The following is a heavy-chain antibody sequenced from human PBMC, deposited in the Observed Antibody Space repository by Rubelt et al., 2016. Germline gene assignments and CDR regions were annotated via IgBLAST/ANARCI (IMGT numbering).Heavy chain of an antibody. CDR3: AREMRRGGNPQEGRYYFDY. D-gene: IGHD4-23*01. V-gene: IGHV1-69*01. Sequence: EWMGGIIPIFGTANYAQKFQGRVTITADESTSTAYMELSSLRSEDTAVYYCAREMRRGGNPQEGRYYFDYWGQGTLVTVSS. CDR2: IIPIFGTA. J-gene: IGHJ4*02.